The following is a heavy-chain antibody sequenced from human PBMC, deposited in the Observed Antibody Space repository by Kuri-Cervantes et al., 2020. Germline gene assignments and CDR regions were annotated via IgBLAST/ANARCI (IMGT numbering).Heavy chain of an antibody. J-gene: IGHJ1*01. Sequence: GSLRLSCAVSGGSIGSSNWWSWVRQPPGKGLEWIGEIYHSGSTNYNPSLKSRVTISVDKSKNQFSLKLSSVTAADTAVYYCASGYGDEVAEYFQHWGQGTLVTVSS. CDR2: IYHSGST. CDR1: GGSIGSSNW. CDR3: ASGYGDEVAEYFQH. V-gene: IGHV4-4*02. D-gene: IGHD4-17*01.